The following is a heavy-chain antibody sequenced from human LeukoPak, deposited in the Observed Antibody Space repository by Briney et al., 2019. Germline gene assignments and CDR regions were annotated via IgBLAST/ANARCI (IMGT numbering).Heavy chain of an antibody. Sequence: GGSLRLSCAASGFTFNSYAMSWVRQAPGTGLEWVSAIGGSGDNTYYADSVKGRFTISRDNSKNTLYLQMNSLRAEGTAVYYCAKDRLGYDSLGKFFDYWGQGTLVTVSS. CDR3: AKDRLGYDSLGKFFDY. V-gene: IGHV3-23*01. CDR1: GFTFNSYA. D-gene: IGHD3-22*01. CDR2: IGGSGDNT. J-gene: IGHJ4*02.